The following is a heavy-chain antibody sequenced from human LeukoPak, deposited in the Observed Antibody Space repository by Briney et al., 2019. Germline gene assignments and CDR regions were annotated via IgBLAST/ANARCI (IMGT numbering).Heavy chain of an antibody. CDR3: AKDGQWDPRYFDY. D-gene: IGHD1-26*01. V-gene: IGHV3-23*01. CDR1: GFTFSSYA. J-gene: IGHJ4*02. CDR2: ISGGGGST. Sequence: GGSLRLSCAASGFTFSSYAMNWVRQAPGKGRGWVSGISGGGGSTYYADSVEGLFTISRDNSNTTLYLQVNSLRAEDTAVYYCAKDGQWDPRYFDYWGQGTLVTVSS.